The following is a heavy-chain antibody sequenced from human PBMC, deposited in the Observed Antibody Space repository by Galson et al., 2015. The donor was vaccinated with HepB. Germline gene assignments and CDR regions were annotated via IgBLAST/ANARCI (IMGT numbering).Heavy chain of an antibody. V-gene: IGHV3-74*01. CDR2: INADGTST. D-gene: IGHD3-10*01. CDR1: GFTFSDYW. J-gene: IGHJ4*02. Sequence: SLRLSCAVSGFTFSDYWMHWVRQGPGQGLLWVAHINADGTSTNYADSVKGRFTISRDNAKNTVYLQMNSLRAEDTAVYYCVRDPPHLRELFDYWGQGALVTVSS. CDR3: VRDPPHLRELFDY.